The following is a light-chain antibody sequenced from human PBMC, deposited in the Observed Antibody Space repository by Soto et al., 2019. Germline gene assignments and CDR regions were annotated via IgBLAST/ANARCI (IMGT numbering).Light chain of an antibody. J-gene: IGKJ3*01. V-gene: IGKV4-1*01. CDR3: QQYYSSPFT. CDR1: QSILYSTNNKNY. CDR2: WAS. Sequence: DIVMTQSPGSLAVSLGERATINCKSSQSILYSTNNKNYLAWYQQRPGQPPRLLIHWASTRESGVPDRFSGSGSGTDFTLTISSLQAEDVAVYYCQQYYSSPFTFGPGTKVDIK.